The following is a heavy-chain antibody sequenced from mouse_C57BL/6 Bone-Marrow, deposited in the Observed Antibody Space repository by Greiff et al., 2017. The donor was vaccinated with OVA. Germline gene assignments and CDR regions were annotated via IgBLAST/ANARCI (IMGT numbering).Heavy chain of an antibody. CDR3: ARKSYYGSRGYFDV. D-gene: IGHD1-1*01. Sequence: VKLMESGPELVKPGASVKISCKASGYAFSSSWMNWVKQRPGKGLEWIGRIYPGDGDTNYNGKFKGKATLTADKSSSTAYMQLSSLTSEDSAVYFCARKSYYGSRGYFDVWGTGTTVTVSS. J-gene: IGHJ1*03. V-gene: IGHV1-82*01. CDR2: IYPGDGDT. CDR1: GYAFSSSW.